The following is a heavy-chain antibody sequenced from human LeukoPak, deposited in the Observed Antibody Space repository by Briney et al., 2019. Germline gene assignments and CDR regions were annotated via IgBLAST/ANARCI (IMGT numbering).Heavy chain of an antibody. V-gene: IGHV1-69*13. D-gene: IGHD3-16*01. Sequence: SVKVSCKASGNSISNYAASWVRQAPGQGFEWMGGIIPIFGTADYAQKFQGRVTITADQSTSTTYMALSSLKSEDTATYYCTTRACHAGGCSSSFYYYYGLHFWGQGTTVSVSS. CDR2: IIPIFGTA. CDR1: GNSISNYA. CDR3: TTRACHAGGCSSSFYYYYGLHF. J-gene: IGHJ6*02.